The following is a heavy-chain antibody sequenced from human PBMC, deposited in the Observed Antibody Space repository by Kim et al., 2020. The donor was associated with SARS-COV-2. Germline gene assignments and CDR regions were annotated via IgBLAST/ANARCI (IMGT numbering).Heavy chain of an antibody. CDR3: AASIAAAGSYYFYMDV. J-gene: IGHJ6*03. Sequence: QKFQGRVTITRDMSTSTVYMELSSLRSEDTAVYYCAASIAAAGSYYFYMDVWGKGTTVTVSS. V-gene: IGHV1-58*01. D-gene: IGHD6-13*01.